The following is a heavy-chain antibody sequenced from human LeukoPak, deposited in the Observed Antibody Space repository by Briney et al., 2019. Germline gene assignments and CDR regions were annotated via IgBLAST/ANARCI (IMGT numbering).Heavy chain of an antibody. CDR2: IYYSGST. CDR3: ARGGGSSFRIYYYYYYMDV. J-gene: IGHJ6*03. D-gene: IGHD6-13*01. Sequence: SETLSLTCTVSGGSISSYYWSWIRQPPGKGLEWIGYIYYSGSTNYYPSLKSRVTISVDTSKNQFSLKLSSVTAADTAVYYCARGGGSSFRIYYYYYYMDVWGKGTTVTVSS. V-gene: IGHV4-59*01. CDR1: GGSISSYY.